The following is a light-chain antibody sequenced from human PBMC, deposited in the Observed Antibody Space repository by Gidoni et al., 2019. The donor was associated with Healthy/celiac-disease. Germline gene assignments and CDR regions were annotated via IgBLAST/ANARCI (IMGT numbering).Light chain of an antibody. CDR1: SSNIGAGYD. J-gene: IGLJ3*02. CDR3: QPYDSSLSGWV. V-gene: IGLV1-40*01. Sequence: QSVLTQPPSVSGAPGQRVTLSCTGSSSNIGAGYDVHWYQQLPGTAPKLIIYGNSNRPSGVPDRFSGSKSGTSASLAITGLQAEDEADYYCQPYDSSLSGWVFGGGTKLTVL. CDR2: GNS.